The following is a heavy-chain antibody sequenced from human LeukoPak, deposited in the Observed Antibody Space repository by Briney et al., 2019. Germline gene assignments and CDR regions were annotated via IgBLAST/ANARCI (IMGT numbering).Heavy chain of an antibody. CDR1: GFTVSTNY. CDR3: ARGYNYGHHFDY. D-gene: IGHD5-18*01. CDR2: LYSGGSA. Sequence: GGSLTLSCAASGFTVSTNYINWVRQAPGKGLEWLSVLYSGGSAVYADSVRGRFTISRDNSKNTLYLQMNRLRAEDTAVYYCARGYNYGHHFDYWGQGTLVTVYS. V-gene: IGHV3-53*01. J-gene: IGHJ4*02.